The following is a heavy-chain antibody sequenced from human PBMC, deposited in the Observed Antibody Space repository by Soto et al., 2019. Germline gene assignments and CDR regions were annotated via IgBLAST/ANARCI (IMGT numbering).Heavy chain of an antibody. D-gene: IGHD1-26*01. J-gene: IGHJ4*02. CDR2: ISSSSTYT. CDR3: AGKQWEPSGNYYFDY. V-gene: IGHV3-11*06. Sequence: QVQLVESGGGLVKPGGSLRLSCATSDFPSVTNNWTWSAKPPGRGREWVSYISSSSTYTNYADSVKGRFTISRDNAKNSLYLQMNSLRAEDTAVYYCAGKQWEPSGNYYFDYWGQGTLVTVSS. CDR1: DFPSVTN.